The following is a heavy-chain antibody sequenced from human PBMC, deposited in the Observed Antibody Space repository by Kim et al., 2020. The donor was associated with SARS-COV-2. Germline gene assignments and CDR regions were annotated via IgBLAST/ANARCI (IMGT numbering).Heavy chain of an antibody. CDR3: ARLEYSKSHFDY. V-gene: IGHV1-2*02. Sequence: ASVKVSCKASGYTFTAYYIHWVRQAPGQGLEWMGWINPNTGDTKYAQKFQGRVTMTRDTSISTAYMELSSLKSDDTAAYYCARLEYSKSHFDYWGQGPLVTVSS. CDR1: GYTFTAYY. D-gene: IGHD6-13*01. J-gene: IGHJ4*02. CDR2: INPNTGDT.